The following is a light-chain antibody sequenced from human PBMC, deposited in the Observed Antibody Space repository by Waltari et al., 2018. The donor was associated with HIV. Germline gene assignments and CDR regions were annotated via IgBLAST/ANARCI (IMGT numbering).Light chain of an antibody. V-gene: IGLV3-21*02. J-gene: IGLJ2*01. CDR3: QVWDWISDHRV. CDR2: DDS. Sequence: SYVLTQPPSVSVAPGQTAKITCTGNNIGGKRVHWYQQKPGQAPLLVIYDDSDRPSGIPERFSGSNSGNTATLTISRVEAGDEADYYSQVWDWISDHRVFGGGTKLTVL. CDR1: NIGGKR.